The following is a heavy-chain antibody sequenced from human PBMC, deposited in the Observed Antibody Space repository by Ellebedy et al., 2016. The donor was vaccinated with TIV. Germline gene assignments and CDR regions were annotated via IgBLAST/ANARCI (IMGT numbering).Heavy chain of an antibody. CDR2: IIPIFSTA. V-gene: IGHV1-69*06. CDR1: GGTFSSYG. Sequence: ASVKVSCKASGGTFSSYGISWVRQAPGQGLEWMGGIIPIFSTANYAQKFQGRVTITADKSTSTAYMELSSLRSEDTAVYYCAAAAIRPARLYYYYGMDVWGQGTTVTVSS. D-gene: IGHD2-2*01. CDR3: AAAAIRPARLYYYYGMDV. J-gene: IGHJ6*02.